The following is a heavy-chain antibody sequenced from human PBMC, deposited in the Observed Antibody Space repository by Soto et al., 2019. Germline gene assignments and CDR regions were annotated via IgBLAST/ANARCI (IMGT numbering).Heavy chain of an antibody. J-gene: IGHJ4*02. Sequence: EVQLVESGGGLVKPGGSLRLSCVSSGFSFSTYNMNWVRQAPGKGLEWVSSISSSSTYIYHADSVKGRFTISRDNAKNSLYLQMSSLRAEDTAVYYCARGGTEYSIGWAFYDYWGQGTLVTVSS. V-gene: IGHV3-21*01. CDR3: ARGGTEYSIGWAFYDY. CDR2: ISSSSTYI. D-gene: IGHD6-19*01. CDR1: GFSFSTYN.